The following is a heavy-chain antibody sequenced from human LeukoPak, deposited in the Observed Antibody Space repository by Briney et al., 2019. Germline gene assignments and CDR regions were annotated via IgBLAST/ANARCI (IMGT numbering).Heavy chain of an antibody. CDR2: INPNSGGT. J-gene: IGHJ6*03. Sequence: ASVKVSCKASGYAFTGYYMHWVRQAPGQGLEWMGWINPNSGGTNYAQKFQGRVTMTRDTSISTAYMELSRLRSDDTAVYYCARLAPLGNYGERYYYYYYMDVWGKGTTVTVSS. CDR3: ARLAPLGNYGERYYYYYYMDV. D-gene: IGHD1-7*01. V-gene: IGHV1-2*02. CDR1: GYAFTGYY.